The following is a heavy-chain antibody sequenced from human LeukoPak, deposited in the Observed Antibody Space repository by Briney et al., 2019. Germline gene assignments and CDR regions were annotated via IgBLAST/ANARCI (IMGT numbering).Heavy chain of an antibody. CDR2: IFYSGST. CDR1: GGSIISADHY. D-gene: IGHD3-9*01. Sequence: SQTLSLTCTVSGGSIISADHYWSWIRQPPGKGLAWIGYIFYSGSTYYNPSLKSRLTISVDTSKNQFSLKLSSVTAADTAVYYCARGYYDVLTNYPKNFDQWGQGTLVTVSS. CDR3: ARGYYDVLTNYPKNFDQ. J-gene: IGHJ4*02. V-gene: IGHV4-30-4*01.